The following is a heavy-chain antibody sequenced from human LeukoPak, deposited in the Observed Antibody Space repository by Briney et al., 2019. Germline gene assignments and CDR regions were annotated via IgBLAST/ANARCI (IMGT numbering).Heavy chain of an antibody. J-gene: IGHJ4*02. CDR2: ISSSSSYI. CDR1: GFTFSSYS. CDR3: ARDHYDSSGYSFDY. Sequence: LXXXCXASGFTFSSYSMNWVRQAPGKGLEWVSSISSSSSYIYYADSVKGRFTTSRDNAKNSLYLQMNSLRAEDTAVYYCARDHYDSSGYSFDYWGQGTLVTVSS. V-gene: IGHV3-21*01. D-gene: IGHD3-22*01.